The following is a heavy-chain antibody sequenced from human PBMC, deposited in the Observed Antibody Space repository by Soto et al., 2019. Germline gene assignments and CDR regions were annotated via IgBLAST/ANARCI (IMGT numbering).Heavy chain of an antibody. CDR3: ARGHGDYNYFDY. CDR2: IYYSGST. V-gene: IGHV4-59*01. D-gene: IGHD4-17*01. CDR1: GGSISSYY. J-gene: IGHJ4*02. Sequence: SETLSLTCTVSGGSISSYYWSWIRQPPGKGLEWIGYIYYSGSTNYNPSLKSRVTISVDTSKNQFSLKLSSVTAADTAVYYCARGHGDYNYFDYWGQGTLVTVS.